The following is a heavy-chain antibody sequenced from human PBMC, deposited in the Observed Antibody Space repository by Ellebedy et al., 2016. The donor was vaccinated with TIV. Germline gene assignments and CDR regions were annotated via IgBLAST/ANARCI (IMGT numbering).Heavy chain of an antibody. CDR2: MNPNSGET. D-gene: IGHD5-12*01. J-gene: IGHJ6*03. Sequence: ASVKVSXXASGYKFISYEIHWVRQASGQGLEWMGWMNPNSGETGYEDKFEGRVRMTRDTSITTAYMELSSLRSEDTAIYYCASWGYNYDYYMDVWGEGTTVTVSS. CDR1: GYKFISYE. V-gene: IGHV1-8*01. CDR3: ASWGYNYDYYMDV.